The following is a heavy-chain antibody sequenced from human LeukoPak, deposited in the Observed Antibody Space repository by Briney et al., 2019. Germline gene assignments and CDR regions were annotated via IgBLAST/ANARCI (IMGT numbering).Heavy chain of an antibody. J-gene: IGHJ4*02. CDR2: IYYTGST. CDR3: ARERHGHPFDS. Sequence: SETLSLTCTVSGDSIRSYYWSWIRQPPGKGLEWIGYIYYTGSTNYNPSLKSRLTISRDTSKNQFPLNLSSVTAADTAVYYCARERHGHPFDSWGQGTLVTVSS. CDR1: GDSIRSYY. V-gene: IGHV4-59*01.